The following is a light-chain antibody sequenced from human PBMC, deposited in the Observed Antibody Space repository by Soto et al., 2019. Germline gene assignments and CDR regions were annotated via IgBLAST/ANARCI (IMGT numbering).Light chain of an antibody. CDR2: GAS. CDR3: QQRSNWPLT. Sequence: EIVMTQSPDTLSVSPGERATLSSRASQSVSSSYLAWYQQKPGQAPRLLIYGASSRATGIPDRFSGSGSRTDFTLTISSLEPEDFAVYYCQQRSNWPLTFGQGTRLEIK. CDR1: QSVSSSY. J-gene: IGKJ5*01. V-gene: IGKV3D-20*02.